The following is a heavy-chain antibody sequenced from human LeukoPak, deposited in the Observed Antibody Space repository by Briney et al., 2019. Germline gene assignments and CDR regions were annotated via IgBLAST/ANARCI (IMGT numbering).Heavy chain of an antibody. D-gene: IGHD4-17*01. CDR2: ISSGCSAI. Sequence: GRSLRLSCAASGFTFSSYAMHWVRQAPGKGLEWVSIISSGCSAIFSADALKGRFTISRDDAKNLLYLDMNSLRAEDTAVYYCARGHTAVTRHFDFWGQGTLVTVSS. V-gene: IGHV3-21*01. CDR1: GFTFSSYA. CDR3: ARGHTAVTRHFDF. J-gene: IGHJ4*02.